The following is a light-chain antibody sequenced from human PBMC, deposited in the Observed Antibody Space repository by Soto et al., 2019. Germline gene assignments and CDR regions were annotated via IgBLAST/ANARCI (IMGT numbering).Light chain of an antibody. V-gene: IGLV2-11*01. CDR3: CSYAGTYTWV. CDR2: DVT. J-gene: IGLJ1*01. CDR1: SSDVGNYNY. Sequence: QAVVTQPRSVSGSPGQSVTISCTGTSSDVGNYNYVSWYQQHPGKAPKLMIYDVTERPSGVPDRFSGSKSGNTASLTISGLQAEDEADYYCCSYAGTYTWVFGTGTKLTVL.